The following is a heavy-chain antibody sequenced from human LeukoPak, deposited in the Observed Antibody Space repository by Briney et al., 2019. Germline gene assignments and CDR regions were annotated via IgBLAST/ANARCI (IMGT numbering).Heavy chain of an antibody. J-gene: IGHJ4*02. CDR2: ISTSGGST. D-gene: IGHD1-26*01. CDR3: AKEPYSGSQLLDY. Sequence: GGSLRLSCAASGFTFSSHAMSWVRQAPGKGLEWVSSISTSGGSTYYADSVKGRFTISRDNSKNTLYLQMNSLRAEDTAVYYCAKEPYSGSQLLDYWGQGTLVTVSS. CDR1: GFTFSSHA. V-gene: IGHV3-23*01.